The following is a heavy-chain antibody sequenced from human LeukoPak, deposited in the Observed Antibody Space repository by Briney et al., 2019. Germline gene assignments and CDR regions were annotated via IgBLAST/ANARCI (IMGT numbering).Heavy chain of an antibody. D-gene: IGHD6-19*01. J-gene: IGHJ4*02. CDR2: ISYDGSNK. CDR1: GFTFSSYA. CDR3: ARAPFGIAVPIDY. Sequence: GRSLRLSCAASGFTFSSYAMHWVRQAPGKGLEWVAVISYDGSNKYYADSVKGRFTISRDNSKNTLYLQMSSLRAEDTAVYYCARAPFGIAVPIDYWGQGTLVTVSS. V-gene: IGHV3-30-3*01.